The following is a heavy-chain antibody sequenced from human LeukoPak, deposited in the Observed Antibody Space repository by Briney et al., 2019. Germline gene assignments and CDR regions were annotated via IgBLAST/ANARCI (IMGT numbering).Heavy chain of an antibody. J-gene: IGHJ4*02. D-gene: IGHD6-19*01. V-gene: IGHV4-34*01. CDR1: GFTFSSYS. CDR3: ARGWSSSGWYYEDY. Sequence: GSLRLSCAASGFTFSSYSMNWVRQPPGKGLEWIGEINHSGSTNYNPSLKSRVTISVDTSKNQFSLKLSSVTAADTAVYYCARGWSSSGWYYEDYWGQGTLVTVSS. CDR2: INHSGST.